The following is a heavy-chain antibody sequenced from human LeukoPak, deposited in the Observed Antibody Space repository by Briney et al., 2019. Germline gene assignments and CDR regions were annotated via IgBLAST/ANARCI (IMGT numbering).Heavy chain of an antibody. J-gene: IGHJ6*02. V-gene: IGHV4-4*07. Sequence: LSETLSLTCTVSGGSMSPYSWSWIRQPAGNALEWIGRIHSSGRTNYNPSLKSRVTMSVDTTKNQFSLKLNTVTAADTAVYYCARGSGGGSGSYYKDHYYGMDVWGPGTTVTVS. CDR3: ARGSGGGSGSYYKDHYYGMDV. D-gene: IGHD3-10*01. CDR1: GGSMSPYS. CDR2: IHSSGRT.